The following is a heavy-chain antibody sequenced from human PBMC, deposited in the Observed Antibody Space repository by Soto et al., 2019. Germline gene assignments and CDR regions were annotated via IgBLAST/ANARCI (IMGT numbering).Heavy chain of an antibody. CDR1: GYTFTSYG. J-gene: IGHJ6*02. Sequence: VASVKVSCKASGYTFTSYGISWGRQAPGQGLEWMGWISAYNGNTNYAQKLQGRVTMTTDTSTSTAYMELRSLRSDDTAVYYCARGFLLYCSSTSCYGDYYYYGMDVWGQGTTVTVSS. D-gene: IGHD2-2*01. CDR3: ARGFLLYCSSTSCYGDYYYYGMDV. CDR2: ISAYNGNT. V-gene: IGHV1-18*01.